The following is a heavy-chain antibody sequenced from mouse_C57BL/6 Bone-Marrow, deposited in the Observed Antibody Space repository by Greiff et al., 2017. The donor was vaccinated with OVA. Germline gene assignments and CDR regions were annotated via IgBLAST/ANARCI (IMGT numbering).Heavy chain of an antibody. J-gene: IGHJ3*01. CDR3: AYDYGSSWFAY. CDR1: GYTFTSYG. Sequence: VKLQESGAELARPGASVKLSCKASGYTFTSYGISWVKQRTGQGLEWIGEIYPRSGNTYYNEKFKGKATLTADKSSSTAYMELRSLTSEDSAVYFCAYDYGSSWFAYWGQGTLVTVSA. CDR2: IYPRSGNT. D-gene: IGHD1-1*01. V-gene: IGHV1-81*01.